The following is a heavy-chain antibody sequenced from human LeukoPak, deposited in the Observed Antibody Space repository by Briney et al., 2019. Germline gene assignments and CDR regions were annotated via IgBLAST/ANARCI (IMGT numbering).Heavy chain of an antibody. Sequence: GRSLRLSCAASGFTFDDYAMHWVRQAPGKGLEWVSGISWNSGSIGYADSVKGRFIISRDNAKNSLYLQMNSLRAEDTALYYCAKVSSGWDLDYWGQGTLVPVSS. J-gene: IGHJ4*02. V-gene: IGHV3-9*01. D-gene: IGHD6-19*01. CDR3: AKVSSGWDLDY. CDR2: ISWNSGSI. CDR1: GFTFDDYA.